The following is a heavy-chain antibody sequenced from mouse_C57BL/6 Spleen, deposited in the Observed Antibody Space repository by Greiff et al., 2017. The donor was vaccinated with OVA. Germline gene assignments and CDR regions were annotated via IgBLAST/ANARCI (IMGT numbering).Heavy chain of an antibody. CDR2: IRLKSDNYAT. D-gene: IGHD3-1*01. CDR1: GFTFSNYW. V-gene: IGHV6-3*01. J-gene: IGHJ3*01. CDR3: TGGLRWFAY. Sequence: EVKLEESGGGLVQPGGSMKLSCVASGFTFSNYWMNWVRQSPEKGLEWVAQIRLKSDNYATLYAESVKGRFTISRDDSKSSVYLQMNNLRAEDTGIYYCTGGLRWFAYWGQGTLVTVSA.